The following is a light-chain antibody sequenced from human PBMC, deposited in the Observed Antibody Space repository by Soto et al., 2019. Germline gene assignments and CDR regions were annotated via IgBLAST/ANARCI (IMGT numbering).Light chain of an antibody. Sequence: QSVLTQPASVSASPGQSITISCTGTSSDVGGSNFVSWYQQHPGKPPKLIIYDVATRPSGVSNRFSGSKSGSTASLIISRLQTEDEADYYCVSFTSSTTYVFGSGTKGTV. V-gene: IGLV2-14*03. J-gene: IGLJ1*01. CDR3: VSFTSSTTYV. CDR2: DVA. CDR1: SSDVGGSNF.